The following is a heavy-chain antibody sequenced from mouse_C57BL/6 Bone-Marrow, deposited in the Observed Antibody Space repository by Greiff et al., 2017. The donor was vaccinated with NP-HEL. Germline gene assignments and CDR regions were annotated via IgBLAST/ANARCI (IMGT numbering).Heavy chain of an antibody. J-gene: IGHJ2*02. CDR2: IRNKANGYTT. V-gene: IGHV7-3*01. CDR3: ARGSIYKSYYFDY. CDR1: GFTFTDYY. Sequence: DVKLVESGGGLVQPGGSLSLSCAASGFTFTDYYMSWVRQPPGKALEWLGFIRNKANGYTTEYSASVKGRFTISRDNSQSIHYHHMNALRAEDSATYYCARGSIYKSYYFDYWGEGTSLTVSS. D-gene: IGHD1-1*01.